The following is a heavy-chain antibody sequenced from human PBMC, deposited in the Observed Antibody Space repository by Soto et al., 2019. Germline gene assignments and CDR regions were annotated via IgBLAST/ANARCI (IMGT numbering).Heavy chain of an antibody. CDR1: GYTFTSYD. Sequence: ASVKVSCKASGYTFTSYDINWVRQSTGQGLEWMGWMNPNSGNTGYAQKFQGRVTMTRNTSISTAYMELSSLRSEDTAVYYCARETAALYYYYGMDVWGQGTTVTVSS. CDR3: ARETAALYYYYGMDV. V-gene: IGHV1-8*01. CDR2: MNPNSGNT. D-gene: IGHD6-6*01. J-gene: IGHJ6*02.